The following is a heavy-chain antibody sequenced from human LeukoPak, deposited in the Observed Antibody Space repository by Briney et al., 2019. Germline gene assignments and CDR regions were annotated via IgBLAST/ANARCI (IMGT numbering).Heavy chain of an antibody. J-gene: IGHJ4*02. CDR3: ATYSSGYNTFDY. D-gene: IGHD3-22*01. CDR1: GYSISSGYY. CDR2: IYHSGST. V-gene: IGHV4-38-2*01. Sequence: SETLSLTCAVSGYSISSGYYWGWIRQPSGKGLEWIGSIYHSGSTYYNPSLKSRVTISVDTSKNQFSLKLSSVTAADTAVYYCATYSSGYNTFDYWGQGTLVTVSS.